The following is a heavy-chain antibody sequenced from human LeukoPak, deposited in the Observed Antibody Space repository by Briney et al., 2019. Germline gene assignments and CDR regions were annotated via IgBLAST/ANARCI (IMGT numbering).Heavy chain of an antibody. D-gene: IGHD6-13*01. J-gene: IGHJ4*02. CDR2: IIPILGIA. CDR1: GGTFSSYA. V-gene: IGHV1-69*10. Sequence: GASVKVSCKASGGTFSSYAISWVRQAPGQGVERMGGIIPILGIANYAQKFQGRVTITADKSTSTAYMELSSLRSEDTAVYYCAREKQEYFDYWGQGTLVTVSS. CDR3: AREKQEYFDY.